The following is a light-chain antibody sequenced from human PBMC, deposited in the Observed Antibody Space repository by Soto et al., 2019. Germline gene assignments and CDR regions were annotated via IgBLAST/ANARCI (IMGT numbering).Light chain of an antibody. V-gene: IGKV3-15*01. J-gene: IGKJ2*01. CDR2: GAS. Sequence: EIVMTQSPATLSVSPGERATLSCRASQSVSSNLAWYQQKPGQAPRLLIYGASTRATGIPARFSGSGSGTEFTLTISSLQSEDFAVYYCQQYNNWPLPYTCGQGTKLEIK. CDR1: QSVSSN. CDR3: QQYNNWPLPYT.